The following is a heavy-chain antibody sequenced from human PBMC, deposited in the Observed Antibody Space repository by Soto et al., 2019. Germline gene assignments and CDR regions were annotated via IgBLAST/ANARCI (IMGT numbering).Heavy chain of an antibody. V-gene: IGHV3-23*01. Sequence: EVQVLESGGGSVQPGGSLRLSCAASGFTFSNFAMSWVRHAPGKGLEWVSEITGRTGTTYYADAVRGRFIISRDNSQNTLHLQMNSRRPEDTAVYYCAKDTSSSTYYMDVLSKGTTVTVSS. J-gene: IGHJ6*03. CDR2: ITGRTGTT. D-gene: IGHD2-2*01. CDR1: GFTFSNFA. CDR3: AKDTSSSTYYMDV.